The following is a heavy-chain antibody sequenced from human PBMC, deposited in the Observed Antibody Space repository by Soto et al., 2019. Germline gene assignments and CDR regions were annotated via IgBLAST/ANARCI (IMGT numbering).Heavy chain of an antibody. CDR3: ASLPHSSVQLN. CDR1: GYTFTSYG. V-gene: IGHV1-69*13. D-gene: IGHD2-21*01. Sequence: SVKVSCKASGYTFTSYGISWVRQAPGQGLEWKGGIIAIFGKANYAQKLQGRVTITEDESKSTAYKELRSLRTEDTDVYYCASLPHSSVQLNWGQGTMVTVSS. CDR2: IIAIFGKA. J-gene: IGHJ3*01.